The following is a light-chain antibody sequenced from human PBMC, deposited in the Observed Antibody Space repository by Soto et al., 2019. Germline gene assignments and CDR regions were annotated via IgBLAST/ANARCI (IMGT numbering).Light chain of an antibody. Sequence: DIQMTQSPSSLSASVGDRVTITCRASQSISSYLNWYQQKPGKAPKLLIYAASSLQSGGPSRFSGGGSGTDFTLTISSQQPEDFATYYCQQSYSTPRTFGGGTKVEIK. V-gene: IGKV1-39*01. J-gene: IGKJ4*01. CDR3: QQSYSTPRT. CDR2: AAS. CDR1: QSISSY.